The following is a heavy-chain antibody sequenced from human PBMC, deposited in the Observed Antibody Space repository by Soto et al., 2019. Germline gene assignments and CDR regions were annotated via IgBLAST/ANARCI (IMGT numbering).Heavy chain of an antibody. V-gene: IGHV4-59*01. CDR1: GGSISSYY. J-gene: IGHJ5*02. D-gene: IGHD2-2*01. CDR2: IYYSGST. CDR3: ARSGYCSSTSCYEGRNWFDP. Sequence: SETLSLTCTVSGGSISSYYWSWIRQPPGKGLEWIGYIYYSGSTNYNPSLKSRVTISVDTSKNQFSLKLSSVTAADTAVYYCARSGYCSSTSCYEGRNWFDPWGQGTLVTVSS.